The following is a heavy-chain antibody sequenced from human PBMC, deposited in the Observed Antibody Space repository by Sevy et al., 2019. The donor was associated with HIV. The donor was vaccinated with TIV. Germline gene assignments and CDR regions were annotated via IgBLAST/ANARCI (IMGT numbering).Heavy chain of an antibody. Sequence: SVKVSCKASGGTFSSYGISWVRQAPGQGLEWMGGIIPILGTVNYAQKFQGRVTITADESTKTAYMELSSLRSEDPAVDYCARGGGNGWYYFDYWGQETLVTVSS. CDR3: ARGGGNGWYYFDY. CDR1: GGTFSSYG. D-gene: IGHD6-19*01. J-gene: IGHJ4*02. V-gene: IGHV1-69*13. CDR2: IIPILGTV.